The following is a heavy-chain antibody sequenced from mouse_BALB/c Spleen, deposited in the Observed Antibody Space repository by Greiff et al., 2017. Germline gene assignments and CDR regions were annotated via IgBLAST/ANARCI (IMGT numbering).Heavy chain of an antibody. CDR2: IRLKSNNYAT. Sequence: EVKLMESGGGLVQPGGSMKLSCVASGFTFSNYWMNWVRQSPEKGLEWVAEIRLKSNNYATHYAESVKGRFTISRDDSKRSVYLQMNNLRAEDTGIYYCTDYRYDRFAYWGQGTLVTVSA. D-gene: IGHD2-14*01. V-gene: IGHV6-6*02. J-gene: IGHJ3*01. CDR1: GFTFSNYW. CDR3: TDYRYDRFAY.